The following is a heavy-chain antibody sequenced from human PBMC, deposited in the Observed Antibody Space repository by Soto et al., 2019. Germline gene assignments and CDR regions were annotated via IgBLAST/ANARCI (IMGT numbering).Heavy chain of an antibody. V-gene: IGHV5-10-1*01. CDR3: ARQIYEADTGPKFQYYFDS. CDR2: IDPSDSQT. J-gene: IGHJ4*02. CDR1: GYSFAGYW. D-gene: IGHD5-18*01. Sequence: PGESLKISCKGSGYSFAGYWITWVRQKPGKGLEWMGRIDPSDSQTYYSPSFRGHVTISVTKSINTLFLQWCSLRASDTAMYYCARQIYEADTGPKFQYYFDSWGQGTPVTVSS.